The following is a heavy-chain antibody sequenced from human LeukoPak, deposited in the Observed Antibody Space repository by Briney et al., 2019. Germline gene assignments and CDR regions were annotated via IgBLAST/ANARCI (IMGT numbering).Heavy chain of an antibody. CDR3: AKDPAGYDSREHAFDI. CDR1: GFTFDDYA. J-gene: IGHJ3*02. Sequence: GGSLRLSCAASGFTFDDYAMHWVRQAPGKGLEWVSGISWNSGSIGYADSVKGRFTISRDNAKNPLYLQMNSLRAEDTALYYCAKDPAGYDSREHAFDIWGQGTMVTVSS. V-gene: IGHV3-9*01. CDR2: ISWNSGSI. D-gene: IGHD3-22*01.